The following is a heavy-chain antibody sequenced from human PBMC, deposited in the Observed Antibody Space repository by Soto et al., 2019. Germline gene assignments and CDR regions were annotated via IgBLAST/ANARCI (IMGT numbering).Heavy chain of an antibody. V-gene: IGHV1-58*01. J-gene: IGHJ4*02. D-gene: IGHD3-22*01. Sequence: SVKVSCKASGFTFTSPAVQWVRQARGQRLEWIGWIVVLSGNTNYAQKFQERVTITRDMSTSTAYMELSSLRSEDTAVYYCAADYYDTNGYYYDYWGQGTLVTVSS. CDR1: GFTFTSPA. CDR2: IVVLSGNT. CDR3: AADYYDTNGYYYDY.